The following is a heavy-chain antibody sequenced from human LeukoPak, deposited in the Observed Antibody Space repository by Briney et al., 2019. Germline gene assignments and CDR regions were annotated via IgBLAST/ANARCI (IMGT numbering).Heavy chain of an antibody. D-gene: IGHD2-15*01. CDR1: GYTFTGYY. J-gene: IGHJ4*02. CDR2: INPNSGGT. V-gene: IGHV1-2*02. Sequence: GASVKVSCKASGYTFTGYYMHWVRQAPGQGLEWMGWINPNSGGTNYAQKFQGRVTMTRDTSISTAYMELSRLRSDDTAVYYCAREVVVTLPLDLKNQNFDYWGQGTLVTVSS. CDR3: AREVVVTLPLDLKNQNFDY.